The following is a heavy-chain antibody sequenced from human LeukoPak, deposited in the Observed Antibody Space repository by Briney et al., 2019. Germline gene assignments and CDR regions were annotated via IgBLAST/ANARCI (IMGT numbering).Heavy chain of an antibody. CDR2: ISGSGGST. CDR3: AKDPSSFTVTGEFDY. V-gene: IGHV3-23*01. D-gene: IGHD4-17*01. CDR1: GFTFSSYA. J-gene: IGHJ4*02. Sequence: PGGSLRLSCAASGFTFSSYAMSWVLQAAGKGLEWVSAISGSGGSTYYADSVKGRFTISRDNSKNTLYLQMNSLRAEDTAVYYCAKDPSSFTVTGEFDYWGQGTLVTVSS.